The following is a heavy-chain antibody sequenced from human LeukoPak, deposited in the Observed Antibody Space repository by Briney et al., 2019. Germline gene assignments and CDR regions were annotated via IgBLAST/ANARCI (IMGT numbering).Heavy chain of an antibody. CDR1: GGSISSYY. Sequence: SETLSLTCTVSGGSISSYYWSWIRQPPGKGLEWIGYIYYSGSTNYNPSLKSRVTISVDKSKNQFSLKLSSVTAADTAVYYCARETYYDFWSGYRGFDYWGQGTLVTVSS. D-gene: IGHD3-3*01. CDR2: IYYSGST. J-gene: IGHJ4*02. V-gene: IGHV4-59*01. CDR3: ARETYYDFWSGYRGFDY.